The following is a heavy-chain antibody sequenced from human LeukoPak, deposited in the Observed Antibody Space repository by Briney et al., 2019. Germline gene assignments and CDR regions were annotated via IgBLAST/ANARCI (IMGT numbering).Heavy chain of an antibody. V-gene: IGHV4-59*02. CDR3: VLAPNSNWFDF. Sequence: SETLSLTCSVSGDSDSGFYWNWIRQSPEKGLEWIAVTHYSGTTNYNPSLKSRVTISIDTSRQQFFLKLSSVTAADTAVYYCVLAPNSNWFDFWGQGTRVTVSS. CDR2: THYSGTT. CDR1: GDSDSGFY. D-gene: IGHD2-8*01. J-gene: IGHJ5*01.